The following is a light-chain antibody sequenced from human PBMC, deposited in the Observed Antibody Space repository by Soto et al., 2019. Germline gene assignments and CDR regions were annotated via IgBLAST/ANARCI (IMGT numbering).Light chain of an antibody. J-gene: IGKJ2*01. CDR2: DAS. Sequence: DIQLTQSPSSLSASVGDRVTITCRASQSISTHLNWYQQKPGKAPKLLIYDASSLESGVPSRFSGSGSGTEFTLTISSLQPDDFATYYCQQYNSYPYTFGQGTKLEIK. V-gene: IGKV1-5*01. CDR3: QQYNSYPYT. CDR1: QSISTH.